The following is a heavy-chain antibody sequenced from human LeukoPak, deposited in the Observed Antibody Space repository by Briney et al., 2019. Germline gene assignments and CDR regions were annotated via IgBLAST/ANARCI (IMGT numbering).Heavy chain of an antibody. D-gene: IGHD2-21*01. CDR3: AKSIIDY. Sequence: PSETLSLTCAVYGGSFSGYYWSWIRQAPGKGLEWVSTISASGGSTYYADSVKGRFTISRDNSKNTLYLQMNSLRAEDTAVYYCAKSIIDYWGQGTLVTVSS. V-gene: IGHV3-23*01. CDR2: ISASGGST. CDR1: GGSFSGYY. J-gene: IGHJ4*02.